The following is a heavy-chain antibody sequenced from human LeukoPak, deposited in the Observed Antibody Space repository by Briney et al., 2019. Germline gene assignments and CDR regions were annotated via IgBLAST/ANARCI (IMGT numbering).Heavy chain of an antibody. J-gene: IGHJ4*02. V-gene: IGHV4-59*08. D-gene: IGHD4-17*01. CDR1: GGSISSYY. CDR3: ARVGQYGDYPDY. Sequence: PSETLSLTCTVSGGSISSYYWSWIRQPPGKGLEWIGYIYYSGSTNYNPSLKSRVTISVDTSKNQFSLKLSSVTAADTAVYYCARVGQYGDYPDYWGQGTLVTVSS. CDR2: IYYSGST.